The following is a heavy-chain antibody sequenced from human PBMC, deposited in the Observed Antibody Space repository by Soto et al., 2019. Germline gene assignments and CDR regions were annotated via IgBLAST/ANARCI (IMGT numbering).Heavy chain of an antibody. CDR3: ARDPMTTVSQWYWFDP. Sequence: SVKVSCKASGGTFSSYTISWVRQAPGQGLEWMGRIIPILGIANYAQKFQGRVTITADKSTSTAYMELSSLRSEDTAVYYCARDPMTTVSQWYWFDPWGQGTLVTVSS. V-gene: IGHV1-69*04. CDR1: GGTFSSYT. J-gene: IGHJ5*02. CDR2: IIPILGIA. D-gene: IGHD4-4*01.